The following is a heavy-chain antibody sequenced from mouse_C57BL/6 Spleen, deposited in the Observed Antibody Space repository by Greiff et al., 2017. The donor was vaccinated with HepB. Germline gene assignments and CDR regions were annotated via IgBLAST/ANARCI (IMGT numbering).Heavy chain of an antibody. Sequence: EVQLQQSGAELVKPGASVKLSCTASGFNINDYYMHWVKQRTEQGLEWIGRIDPEDGETKYAPKFPGKATIAADTSSNTAYLQLSSLTSEDTAVYYGARGPHYYGSSPYAMDYWGQGTSVTVSS. CDR2: IDPEDGET. CDR1: GFNINDYY. J-gene: IGHJ4*01. CDR3: ARGPHYYGSSPYAMDY. D-gene: IGHD1-1*01. V-gene: IGHV14-2*01.